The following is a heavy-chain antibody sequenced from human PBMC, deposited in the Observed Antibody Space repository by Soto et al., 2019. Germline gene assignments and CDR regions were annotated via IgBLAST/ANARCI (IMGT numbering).Heavy chain of an antibody. CDR1: GGTFSSYT. V-gene: IGHV1-69*02. D-gene: IGHD3-9*01. Sequence: QVQLVQSGAEVKKPGSSVKVSCKASGGTFSSYTISWVRQAPGQGLEWMGRIIPILGIANYAQKFQGRVTITADKSTSTAYMEQSSLRSEDTAVYYCARGGYYDTFGDAFDIWGQGTMVTVSS. CDR3: ARGGYYDTFGDAFDI. J-gene: IGHJ3*02. CDR2: IIPILGIA.